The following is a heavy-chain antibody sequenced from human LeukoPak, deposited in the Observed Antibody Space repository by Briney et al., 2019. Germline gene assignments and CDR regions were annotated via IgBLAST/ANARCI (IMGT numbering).Heavy chain of an antibody. V-gene: IGHV3-30*03. CDR1: GFTFSSYG. CDR2: ISYDGSNK. J-gene: IGHJ4*02. D-gene: IGHD3-22*01. Sequence: GRSLRLSCAASGFTFSSYGMHWVRQAPGKGLEWVAVISYDGSNKYYADSVKGRFTISRDNSKNTLYLQMNSLRAEDTAVYYCARGMVYDSSGYMYYFDYWGLGTLVTVSS. CDR3: ARGMVYDSSGYMYYFDY.